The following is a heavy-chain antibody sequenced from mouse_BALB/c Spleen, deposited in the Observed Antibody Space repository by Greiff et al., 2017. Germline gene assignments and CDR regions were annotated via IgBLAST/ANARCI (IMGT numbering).Heavy chain of an antibody. CDR1: GYSITSDYA. CDR2: ISYSGST. D-gene: IGHD1-1*01. Sequence: EVQLQESGPGLVKPSQSLSLTCTVTGYSITSDYAWNWIRQFPGNKLEWMGYISYSGSTSYNPSLKSRISITRDTSKNQFFLQLNSVTTEDTATYYCATSPVVAEDFDYWGQGTTLTVSS. J-gene: IGHJ2*01. CDR3: ATSPVVAEDFDY. V-gene: IGHV3-2*02.